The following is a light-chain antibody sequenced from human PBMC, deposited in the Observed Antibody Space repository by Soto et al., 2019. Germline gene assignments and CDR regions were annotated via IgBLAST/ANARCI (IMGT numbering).Light chain of an antibody. J-gene: IGKJ1*01. CDR2: DAS. Sequence: EIVLTQSPATLSLSPGESATLSCRASQSVTKYLVWYQQKPGQAPRLLISDASYRATGIPARFSGSGSGTDFTLTISRLEPEDFAVYYCQQYGSSPWTFGQGTKVDIK. CDR1: QSVTKY. CDR3: QQYGSSPWT. V-gene: IGKV3-20*01.